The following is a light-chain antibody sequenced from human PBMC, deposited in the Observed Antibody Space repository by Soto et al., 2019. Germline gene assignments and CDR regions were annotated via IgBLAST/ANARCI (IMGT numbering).Light chain of an antibody. CDR2: GAS. V-gene: IGKV3-20*01. CDR1: QSVSSSY. CDR3: QQYGSLVT. Sequence: EIVLTQSPGTLSLSPGERATLSCRASQSVSSSYLAWYQQKPGQAPRLLIYGASSRATGIPDRFSGSGSGTDFTLTISRLEPEDFAVYYCQQYGSLVTFGQGTKVEI. J-gene: IGKJ1*01.